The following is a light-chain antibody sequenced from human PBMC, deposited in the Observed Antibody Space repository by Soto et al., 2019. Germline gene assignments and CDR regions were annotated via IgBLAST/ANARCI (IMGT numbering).Light chain of an antibody. Sequence: DIVMTQSPDSLAVSLGERATINCKSSQSVLYSSNNKNYLAWYQQKPGQPPKVLIYWASTRESGVPDRFSGSGSGTGFTLTISSLQAEDVAVYYCQQYYSSPYTFGQGTKLEIK. CDR3: QQYYSSPYT. V-gene: IGKV4-1*01. J-gene: IGKJ2*01. CDR1: QSVLYSSNNKNY. CDR2: WAS.